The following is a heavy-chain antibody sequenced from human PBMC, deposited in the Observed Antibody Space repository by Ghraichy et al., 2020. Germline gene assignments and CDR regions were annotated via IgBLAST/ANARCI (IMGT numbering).Heavy chain of an antibody. Sequence: SQTLSLTCAFSGGSLSSNNYYWGWIRQPPGKGLEWIGTMYFSGITFYNPSLKSRVSISEDSSKTHFSLTVTSVTAADTAVYYCARHSRAINVASLPDQVFDFWGQGTLVTVSS. J-gene: IGHJ4*02. CDR3: ARHSRAINVASLPDQVFDF. V-gene: IGHV4-39*01. CDR2: MYFSGIT. CDR1: GGSLSSNNYY. D-gene: IGHD1-14*01.